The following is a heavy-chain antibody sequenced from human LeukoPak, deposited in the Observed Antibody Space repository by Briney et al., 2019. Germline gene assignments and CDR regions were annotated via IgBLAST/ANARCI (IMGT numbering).Heavy chain of an antibody. Sequence: PGGSLRLSCAASGFTFSSYWMGWVRQAPGKGLEWVANIKQDGSEKYYVDSVKGRFTISRDNAKNSLYLQMNSLRAEDTAVYYCARDGLTYYDFWSGYNWFDPWGQGTLVTVSS. CDR1: GFTFSSYW. V-gene: IGHV3-7*01. J-gene: IGHJ5*02. D-gene: IGHD3-3*01. CDR3: ARDGLTYYDFWSGYNWFDP. CDR2: IKQDGSEK.